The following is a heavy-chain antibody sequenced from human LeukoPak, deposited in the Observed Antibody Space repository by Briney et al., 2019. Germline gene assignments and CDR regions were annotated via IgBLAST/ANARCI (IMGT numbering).Heavy chain of an antibody. Sequence: ASVKVSCKASGYTFTSYGISWVRQAPGQGLEWMGWISAYNGNTNYAQKLQGRVTMTTDTSTSTAYMELRSLRSDDTAVYYCARSRVPDSDNAFDIWRQGTMVTVSS. CDR1: GYTFTSYG. CDR3: ARSRVPDSDNAFDI. D-gene: IGHD3-22*01. CDR2: ISAYNGNT. J-gene: IGHJ3*02. V-gene: IGHV1-18*01.